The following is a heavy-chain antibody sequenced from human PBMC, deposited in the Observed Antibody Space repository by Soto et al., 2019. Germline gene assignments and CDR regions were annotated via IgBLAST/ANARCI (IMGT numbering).Heavy chain of an antibody. D-gene: IGHD2-21*01. J-gene: IGHJ5*02. Sequence: QLQLQESGPGLVKPSETLSLTCTVSGDSISSSYYWGWVRQPPGKGLECIGAVYYTGFTYYNPSLKSPLTISLDTSKNQFSLGLSSVTAADTAIYYCARLPVVVIALGYFDPWGPGTLVTVSS. CDR2: VYYTGFT. CDR3: ARLPVVVIALGYFDP. CDR1: GDSISSSYY. V-gene: IGHV4-39*01.